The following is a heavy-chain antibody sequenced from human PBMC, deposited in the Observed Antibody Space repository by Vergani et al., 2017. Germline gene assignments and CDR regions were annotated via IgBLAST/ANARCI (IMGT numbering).Heavy chain of an antibody. J-gene: IGHJ5*02. V-gene: IGHV3-23*01. CDR1: GFTFSSCA. CDR3: AKLYCSSTSCYPHNWFDP. D-gene: IGHD2-2*01. CDR2: ISGSGGST. Sequence: EVQLLESGGGLVQPGGSLRLSCAASGFTFSSCAMSWVRQAPGKGLEWVSAISGSGGSTYYADSVKGRFTISRDNSKNTLYLQMNSLRAEDTAVYYCAKLYCSSTSCYPHNWFDPWGQGTLVTVSS.